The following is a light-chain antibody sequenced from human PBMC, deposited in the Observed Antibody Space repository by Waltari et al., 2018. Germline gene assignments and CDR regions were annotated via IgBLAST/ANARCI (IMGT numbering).Light chain of an antibody. V-gene: IGKV1-39*01. CDR1: QSISRH. CDR3: QQSYNTPFT. CDR2: AAS. J-gene: IGKJ3*01. Sequence: DIQMTQSPSSLSASVGDRVTITCRASQSISRHLNWYQQKSGKAPKFLIHAASSLQSGVPSSFSGSGSGTDFTLTISSLQPEDFATYYCQQSYNTPFTFGPGTKVDVE.